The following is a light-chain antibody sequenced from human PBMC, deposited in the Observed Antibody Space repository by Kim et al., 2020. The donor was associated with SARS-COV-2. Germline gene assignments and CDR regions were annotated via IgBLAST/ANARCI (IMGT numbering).Light chain of an antibody. CDR3: QTWGTGTVI. Sequence: ASVKLTCTLSSGHSSYAIAWHQQQPEKGPRYLMKLNSDGSHNKGDGIPDRFSGSSSGAERYLTIPSLQSEDEADYYCQTWGTGTVIFGGGTKLTVL. V-gene: IGLV4-69*01. J-gene: IGLJ2*01. CDR1: SGHSSYA. CDR2: LNSDGSH.